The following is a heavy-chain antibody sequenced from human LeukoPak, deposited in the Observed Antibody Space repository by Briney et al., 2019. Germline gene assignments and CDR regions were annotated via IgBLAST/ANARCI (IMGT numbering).Heavy chain of an antibody. V-gene: IGHV3-21*01. CDR1: GFTFSSYS. CDR2: ISSSSSYI. D-gene: IGHD3-3*01. CDR3: ARVGYDFWSGYYTPYYYMDV. Sequence: GGSLRLSCAASGFTFSSYSMNWVRQAPGKGLEWVSSISSSSSYIYYADSVKGRFTISRDNAKNSLYLQMNSLRAEDTAVYYCARVGYDFWSGYYTPYYYMDVWGKGTTVTVSS. J-gene: IGHJ6*03.